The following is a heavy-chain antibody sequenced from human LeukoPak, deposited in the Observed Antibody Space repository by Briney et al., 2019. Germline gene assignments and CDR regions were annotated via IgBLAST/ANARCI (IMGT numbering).Heavy chain of an antibody. CDR3: ARGLGHY. CDR2: ISSSSVYI. Sequence: GGSLRLSCAASGFTFSNYNMNWVRQAPGKGLEWVSSISSSSVYIYYADSVKGRFTISRDNAKNSLYLQMNNLGAEDTAVYYCARGLGHYWGQGTLVTVSS. J-gene: IGHJ4*02. D-gene: IGHD7-27*01. V-gene: IGHV3-21*01. CDR1: GFTFSNYN.